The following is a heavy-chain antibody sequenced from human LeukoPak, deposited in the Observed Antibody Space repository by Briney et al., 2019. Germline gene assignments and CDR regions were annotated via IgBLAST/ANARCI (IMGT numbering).Heavy chain of an antibody. CDR3: AREYYYDSSGYED. V-gene: IGHV4-61*02. CDR2: IYTSGST. CDR1: GGSISSGSYY. D-gene: IGHD3-22*01. Sequence: PSETLSLTCTVSGGSISSGSYYWSWIRQPAGKGLEWIGRIYTSGSTNYNPSLKSRVTISVDTSKNQFSLKLSSVTAADTAVYYCAREYYYDSSGYEDWGQGTLVTVSS. J-gene: IGHJ4*02.